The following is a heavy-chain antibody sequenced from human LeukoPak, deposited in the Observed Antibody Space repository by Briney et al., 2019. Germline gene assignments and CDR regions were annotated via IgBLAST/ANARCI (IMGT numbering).Heavy chain of an antibody. Sequence: GASVKVSCKASGGTFSSCAISWVRQAPGQGLEWMGGIIPIFGTANYAQKFQGRVTITADESTSTAYMELSSLRSEDTAVYYCARGGCSSTSCYEDYYYYGMDVWGQGTTVTVSS. CDR1: GGTFSSCA. J-gene: IGHJ6*02. CDR2: IIPIFGTA. V-gene: IGHV1-69*13. CDR3: ARGGCSSTSCYEDYYYYGMDV. D-gene: IGHD2-2*01.